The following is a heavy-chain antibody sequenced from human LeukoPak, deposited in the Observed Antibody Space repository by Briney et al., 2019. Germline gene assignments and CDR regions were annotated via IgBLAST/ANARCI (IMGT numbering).Heavy chain of an antibody. Sequence: PGGSLRLSCAASGFTFDDYAMHWVRQAPGEGLVWVSGISWNSGSIGYADSVKGRFTISRDNAKNSLYLQMNSLRAEDTALYYCAKEARFGELDYYFEYWGQGTLVTVSS. CDR2: ISWNSGSI. CDR3: AKEARFGELDYYFEY. CDR1: GFTFDDYA. V-gene: IGHV3-9*01. J-gene: IGHJ4*02. D-gene: IGHD3-10*02.